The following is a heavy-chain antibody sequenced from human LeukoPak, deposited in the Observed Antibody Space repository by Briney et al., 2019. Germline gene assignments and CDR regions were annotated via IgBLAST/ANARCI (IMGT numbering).Heavy chain of an antibody. CDR1: GGSISSGDYY. J-gene: IGHJ4*02. CDR3: ASRYFCSSTSCYTFDY. D-gene: IGHD2-2*02. CDR2: IYYSGST. Sequence: SQTLSLTCTVSGGSISSGDYYWSWIRQPPGKGLEWIGYIYYSGSTYYNPSLKSRVTISVDTSKNQFSLKLNSVTAADTAVYYCASRYFCSSTSCYTFDYWGQGTLVTVSS. V-gene: IGHV4-30-4*08.